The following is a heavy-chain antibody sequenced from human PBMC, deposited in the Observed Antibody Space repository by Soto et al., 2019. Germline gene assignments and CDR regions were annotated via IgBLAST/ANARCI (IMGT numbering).Heavy chain of an antibody. Sequence: EVQLLESGGGLVQPGGSLRLSCTASGFTFNRHAMTWVRQAPGKGLEWVSGLSDSGGSIYYADSVKGQFTISRDNSMKTLYLQMNTLRAEDTAVYYCAKVSSAWYAGFFDLWGQGTLVTVSS. J-gene: IGHJ4*02. CDR2: LSDSGGSI. D-gene: IGHD2-8*01. CDR3: AKVSSAWYAGFFDL. CDR1: GFTFNRHA. V-gene: IGHV3-23*01.